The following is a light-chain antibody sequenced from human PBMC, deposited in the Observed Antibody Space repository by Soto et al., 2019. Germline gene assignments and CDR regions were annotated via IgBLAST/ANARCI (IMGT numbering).Light chain of an antibody. Sequence: QSLLTQPPSVSGAAGRRVTISCTGSSSNIGAGYDVHWYQQRPGTAPKLLIYGNKNRPSGVPDRFSGSKSGTSASLAITGLQAEDEADYYCQSYDSSLSVSYVFGTGTKVTVL. J-gene: IGLJ1*01. CDR1: SSNIGAGYD. V-gene: IGLV1-40*01. CDR3: QSYDSSLSVSYV. CDR2: GNK.